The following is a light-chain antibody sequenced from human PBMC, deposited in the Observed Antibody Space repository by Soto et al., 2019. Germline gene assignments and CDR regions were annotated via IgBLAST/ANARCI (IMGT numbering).Light chain of an antibody. CDR1: QSVSSY. CDR2: DAS. V-gene: IGKV3-11*01. J-gene: IGKJ3*01. Sequence: EIVLTQSPATLSLSPGARATLSCRASQSVSSYLAWYQQKPGQAPRLLIYDASNGATGVPARLSGSGSGTDFTSTISSLEPEYFAVYYCQQRSNWPRFTFGPGTKVDIK. CDR3: QQRSNWPRFT.